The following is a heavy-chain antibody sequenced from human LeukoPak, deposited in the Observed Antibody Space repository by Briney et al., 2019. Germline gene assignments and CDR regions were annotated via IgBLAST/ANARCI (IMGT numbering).Heavy chain of an antibody. J-gene: IGHJ5*02. Sequence: ASVKVSCKASGYTFTSYGISWVRPAPGQGLEWMGWISAYNGNTNYAQKLQGRVTMTTDTSTSTAYMVLRRLRSDDTAVYYCARGDYSKFWFDPWGQGTLVTVSS. CDR3: ARGDYSKFWFDP. D-gene: IGHD4-11*01. CDR2: ISAYNGNT. V-gene: IGHV1-18*01. CDR1: GYTFTSYG.